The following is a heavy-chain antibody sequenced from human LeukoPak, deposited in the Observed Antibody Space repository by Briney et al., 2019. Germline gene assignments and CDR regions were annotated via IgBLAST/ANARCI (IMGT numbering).Heavy chain of an antibody. CDR1: GGSFSDYF. Sequence: SETLSLTCAVYGGSFSDYFWGWIRQPPGKGLEWIGEINHSGRTYYNPSLKSRVTISVDTSKNQFSLNLSSVTAADTAVYYCARDRAVPHYYYGMDVWGQGTTVTVSS. V-gene: IGHV4-34*01. J-gene: IGHJ6*02. CDR2: INHSGRT. D-gene: IGHD6-19*01. CDR3: ARDRAVPHYYYGMDV.